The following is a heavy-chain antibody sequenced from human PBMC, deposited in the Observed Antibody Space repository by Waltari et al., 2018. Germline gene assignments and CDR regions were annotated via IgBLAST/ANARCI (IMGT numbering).Heavy chain of an antibody. CDR2: IRYDGSNK. J-gene: IGHJ4*02. V-gene: IGHV3-30*02. Sequence: QVQLVESGGGVVQPGGSLRLSCAASGFTFSSYGMHWVRQAPGKGLEWVAFIRYDGSNKYYADSVKGRFTISRDNSKNTLYLQMNSLRAEDTAVYYCSTYYYGSGSYHPFDYWGQGTLVTVSS. CDR1: GFTFSSYG. CDR3: STYYYGSGSYHPFDY. D-gene: IGHD3-10*01.